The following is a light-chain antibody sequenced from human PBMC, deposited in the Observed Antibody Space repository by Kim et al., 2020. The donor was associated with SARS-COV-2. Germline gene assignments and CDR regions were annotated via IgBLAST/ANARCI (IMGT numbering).Light chain of an antibody. CDR1: QDIRND. Sequence: AAVGDRVTITCRASQDIRNDLGWYQQNPGRAPKLLIYGASSLQSVVPSRCSGSGSGTEFTLTISSVQPEDFATYCCLQHNTYPITFGQGTRLEIK. J-gene: IGKJ5*01. CDR3: LQHNTYPIT. CDR2: GAS. V-gene: IGKV1-17*01.